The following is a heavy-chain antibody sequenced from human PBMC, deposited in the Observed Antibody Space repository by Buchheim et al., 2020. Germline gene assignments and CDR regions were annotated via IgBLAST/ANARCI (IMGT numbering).Heavy chain of an antibody. J-gene: IGHJ5*02. CDR2: ISSPGGSR. CDR1: GFIFSDYY. V-gene: IGHV3-11*01. Sequence: QVQLVESGGGLVKPGGSLRVSCAASGFIFSDYYMMWIRQAPGKGLEWVSYISSPGGSRYYADSVKGRFTISRDNAKNSVWLQMNSLRVEDTAVYYCARDRAGSEFDPWGQGTL. CDR3: ARDRAGSEFDP. D-gene: IGHD3-10*01.